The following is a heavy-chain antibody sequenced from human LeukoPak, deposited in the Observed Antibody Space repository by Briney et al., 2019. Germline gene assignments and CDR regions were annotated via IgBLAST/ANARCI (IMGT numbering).Heavy chain of an antibody. CDR1: GFTFSSYN. CDR3: ARDEAGTGYYYGMDV. Sequence: PGGSLRLSCAASGFTFSSYNMNWVRQAPGKGLEWVPSISSSSSSIYYADSVKVRFTTSRDNAKNSMYLQMNSLRAEDTAVYYCARDEAGTGYYYGMDVWGKGNTVTVSS. D-gene: IGHD6-13*01. V-gene: IGHV3-21*01. J-gene: IGHJ6*04. CDR2: ISSSSSSI.